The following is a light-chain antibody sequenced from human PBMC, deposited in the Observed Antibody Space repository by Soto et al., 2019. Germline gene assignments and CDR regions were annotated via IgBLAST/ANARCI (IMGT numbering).Light chain of an antibody. Sequence: DSLVTQSPSTLSASVGDRVTITCRASRSISTWLAWYQQKPGKAPKLLIYKASSLESGVPSRFSGSGSGTEFTLTLSSLRPDDFATYYCQQYSTYPLTFGGGTKVDIK. V-gene: IGKV1-5*03. CDR2: KAS. J-gene: IGKJ4*01. CDR1: RSISTW. CDR3: QQYSTYPLT.